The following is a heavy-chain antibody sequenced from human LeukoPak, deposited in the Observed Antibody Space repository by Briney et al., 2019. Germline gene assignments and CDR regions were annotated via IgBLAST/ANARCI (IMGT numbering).Heavy chain of an antibody. J-gene: IGHJ4*02. D-gene: IGHD6-13*01. V-gene: IGHV3-48*03. CDR2: ISSSGSTI. CDR1: GFTFSSYE. CDR3: ARQLDRAAAGTLGY. Sequence: GGSLRLSCAASGFTFSSYEMNWVRQAPGRGLEWVSYISSSGSTIYYADSVKGRFTISRDNAKNSLYLQMNSLRAEDTAVYYCARQLDRAAAGTLGYWGQGTLVTVSS.